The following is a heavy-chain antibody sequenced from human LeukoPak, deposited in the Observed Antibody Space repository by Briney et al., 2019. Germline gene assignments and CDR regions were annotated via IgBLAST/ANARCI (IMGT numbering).Heavy chain of an antibody. D-gene: IGHD6-19*01. CDR3: ARGLESSGWYGMDV. CDR1: GYTFSRHY. Sequence: ASVKVSCKTSGYTFSRHYIHWVRQAPGQGLEWLGIINTSGATTRYGQNFKGRVTATRDTSTSTVYMEMSSLNSEDTAVYYCARGLESSGWYGMDVWGPGTTIIVSS. CDR2: INTSGATT. J-gene: IGHJ6*02. V-gene: IGHV1-46*01.